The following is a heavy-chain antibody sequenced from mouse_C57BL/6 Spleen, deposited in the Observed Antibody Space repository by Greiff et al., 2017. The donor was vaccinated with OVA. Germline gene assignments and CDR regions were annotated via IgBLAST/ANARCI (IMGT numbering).Heavy chain of an antibody. CDR2: INYDGSSN. CDR3: ARASYYSFDY. J-gene: IGHJ2*01. V-gene: IGHV5-16*01. CDR1: GFTFSDYY. Sequence: EVKLMESEGGLVQPGSSMKLSCTASGFTFSDYYMAWVRQVPEKGLEWVAHINYDGSSNSYLDSLKSRFIISRDNAKNLLVLQMNSLKSEDTATYYCARASYYSFDYWGQGTTLTVSS. D-gene: IGHD2-12*01.